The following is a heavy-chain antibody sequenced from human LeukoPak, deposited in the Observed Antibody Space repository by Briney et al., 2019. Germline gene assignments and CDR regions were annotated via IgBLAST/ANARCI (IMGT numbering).Heavy chain of an antibody. V-gene: IGHV1-69*13. D-gene: IGHD5-24*01. CDR1: GGTFSSYA. CDR2: IIPIFGTA. Sequence: SVTVSCKASGGTFSSYAISRVRQAPGQGLEWMGGIIPIFGTANYAQKFQGRVTITADESTSTAYMELSSLRSEDTAVYYCARGDRDGYNFGWGQGTLVTVSS. CDR3: ARGDRDGYNFG. J-gene: IGHJ4*02.